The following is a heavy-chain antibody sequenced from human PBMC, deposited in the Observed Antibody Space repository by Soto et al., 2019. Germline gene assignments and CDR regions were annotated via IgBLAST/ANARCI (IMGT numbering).Heavy chain of an antibody. Sequence: SETLSLTCTVSGGSISSYYWSWIRQPPGKGLEWIGYMYNSGSANYNPSLKSRVTISVDTSKNQFSVKLSSVTAADTAVYYCARGRTTAISMIRGVIGYFDFWGQGALVTVSS. CDR2: MYNSGSA. V-gene: IGHV4-59*01. J-gene: IGHJ4*02. D-gene: IGHD3-10*01. CDR3: ARGRTTAISMIRGVIGYFDF. CDR1: GGSISSYY.